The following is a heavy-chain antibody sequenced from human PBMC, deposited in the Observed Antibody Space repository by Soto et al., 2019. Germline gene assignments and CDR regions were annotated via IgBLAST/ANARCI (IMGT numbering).Heavy chain of an antibody. J-gene: IGHJ4*02. Sequence: QVTLKESGPVLVKPTETLTLTCTVSGFSLSNARMGVSWIRQPPGKALEWLAHIFSNDEKSYSTSLKSRLTISKDTSKSQVFLTMTNMDPVDTATYYCARIRSYSSGWSDYWGQGTLVTVSS. CDR3: ARIRSYSSGWSDY. D-gene: IGHD6-19*01. V-gene: IGHV2-26*01. CDR1: GFSLSNARMG. CDR2: IFSNDEK.